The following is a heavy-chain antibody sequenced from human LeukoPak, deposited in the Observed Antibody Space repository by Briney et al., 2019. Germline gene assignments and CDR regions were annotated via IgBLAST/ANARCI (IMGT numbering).Heavy chain of an antibody. V-gene: IGHV3-23*01. Sequence: GGSLRLSCAASGFTFSSYAMSWVRQAPGKGLEWVSAIRGSGGSTYYADSVKGRFTISRDNSKNTLYLQMNSLGAEDSAVYYCAKAGHPLVYCSSATCYMGSWGQGTLVTVSS. CDR2: IRGSGGST. D-gene: IGHD2-2*02. CDR1: GFTFSSYA. J-gene: IGHJ5*02. CDR3: AKAGHPLVYCSSATCYMGS.